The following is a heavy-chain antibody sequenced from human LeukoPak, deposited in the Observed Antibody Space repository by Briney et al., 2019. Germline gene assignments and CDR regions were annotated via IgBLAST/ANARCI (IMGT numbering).Heavy chain of an antibody. CDR2: INHSGST. V-gene: IGHV4-34*01. CDR1: GGSFSGYY. CDR3: ARVSYFWSGYYMFDY. Sequence: SETLSLTCAVYGGSFSGYYWSWIRQPPGKGLEWIGEINHSGSTNYNPSLKSRVTISVDTSKSQFSLKLSSVTAADTAVYYCARVSYFWSGYYMFDYWGQGTLVTVSS. J-gene: IGHJ4*02. D-gene: IGHD3-3*01.